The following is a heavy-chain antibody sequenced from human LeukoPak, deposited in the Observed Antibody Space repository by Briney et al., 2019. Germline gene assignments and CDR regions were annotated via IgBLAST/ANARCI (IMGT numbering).Heavy chain of an antibody. Sequence: ASVKVSCKASGYTFTSYDINWVRQAPGQGLEWMGWMNLNSGNTGYAQKFQGRVTITRNTSISTAYMELSSLRSEDTAVYYCAREQAGWRYCSCGSCGFDYWGQGTLVTVSS. CDR1: GYTFTSYD. CDR2: MNLNSGNT. D-gene: IGHD2-15*01. V-gene: IGHV1-8*03. CDR3: AREQAGWRYCSCGSCGFDY. J-gene: IGHJ4*02.